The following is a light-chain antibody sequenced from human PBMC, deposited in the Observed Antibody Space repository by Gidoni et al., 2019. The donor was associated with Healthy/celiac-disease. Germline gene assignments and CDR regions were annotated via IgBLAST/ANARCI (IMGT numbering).Light chain of an antibody. CDR1: QSISSY. CDR2: AAS. V-gene: IGKV1-39*01. CDR3: QQSYSTPHT. J-gene: IGKJ2*01. Sequence: DIQMTQSPSSLSASVGDIVTITCRASQSISSYLNWYQQKPGKAPKLLIYAASSLQSGVPSRCSGSGSGTDFTLTISSLQPEDFANYYCQQSYSTPHTFGQGTKLEIK.